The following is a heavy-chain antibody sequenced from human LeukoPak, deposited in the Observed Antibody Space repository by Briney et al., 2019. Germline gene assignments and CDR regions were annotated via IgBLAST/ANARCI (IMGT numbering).Heavy chain of an antibody. J-gene: IGHJ4*02. V-gene: IGHV1-2*04. D-gene: IGHD3-10*01. Sequence: GASVKVSCKASGYTFTGYYMHWVRQAPGQGLEWMGCINPNSGGTNYAQKFQGWVTMTRDTSISTAYMELSRLRSDDTAVYYCARGEGTYYYGSGSSGPFDYWGQGTLVTVSS. CDR3: ARGEGTYYYGSGSSGPFDY. CDR2: INPNSGGT. CDR1: GYTFTGYY.